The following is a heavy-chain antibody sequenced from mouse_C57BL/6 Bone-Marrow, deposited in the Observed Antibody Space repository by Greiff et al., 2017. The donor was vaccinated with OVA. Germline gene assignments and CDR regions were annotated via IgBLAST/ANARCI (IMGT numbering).Heavy chain of an antibody. Sequence: QVQLQQPGAELVKPGASVKLSCKASGYTFTSYWMHWVKQRPGQGLEWIGMIHPNSGSTNYNEKFKSKATLTVDKSSSTAYMQLSSLTSEDSAVYYCARRGHYYGSRKGYFDDWGQGTTLTVSA. V-gene: IGHV1-64*01. J-gene: IGHJ2*01. CDR3: ARRGHYYGSRKGYFDD. CDR1: GYTFTSYW. D-gene: IGHD1-1*01. CDR2: IHPNSGST.